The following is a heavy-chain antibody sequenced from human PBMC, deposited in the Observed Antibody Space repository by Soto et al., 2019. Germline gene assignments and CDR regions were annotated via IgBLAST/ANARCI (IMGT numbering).Heavy chain of an antibody. CDR3: AQGYCISTSCYGYYYYYGMDV. D-gene: IGHD2-2*01. Sequence: SLRLSCAASGFTFSSYAMHWVRQAPGKGLEWVAVISYDGSNKYYADSVKGRFTISRDNSKNTLYLQMNSLRAEDTAVYYCAQGYCISTSCYGYYYYYGMDVWGQGTTVTVSS. CDR1: GFTFSSYA. CDR2: ISYDGSNK. V-gene: IGHV3-30-3*01. J-gene: IGHJ6*02.